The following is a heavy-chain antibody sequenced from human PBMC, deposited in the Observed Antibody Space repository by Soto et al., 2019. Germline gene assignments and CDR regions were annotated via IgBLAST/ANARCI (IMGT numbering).Heavy chain of an antibody. J-gene: IGHJ5*02. CDR3: ASDMGGCSSTSCYPNWFDP. Sequence: QVQLVQSGAEVKKPGASVKVSCKASGYTFTSYAMHWVRQAPGQRLEWMGWINAGNGNTKYSQKFQGRVTITRDTTASTAYMELSRLRSEDTAVYYCASDMGGCSSTSCYPNWFDPWGQGTLVTVSS. D-gene: IGHD2-2*01. CDR2: INAGNGNT. V-gene: IGHV1-3*01. CDR1: GYTFTSYA.